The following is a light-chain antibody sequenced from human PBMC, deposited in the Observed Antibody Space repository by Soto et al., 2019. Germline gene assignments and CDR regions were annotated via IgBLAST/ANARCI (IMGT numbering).Light chain of an antibody. V-gene: IGKV3D-11*02. J-gene: IGKJ3*01. CDR2: DAS. CDR3: QRRSNWHRT. Sequence: EIVLTQSPATLSLSPGERATLSCRASQSVRSYLAWYQQKPGQAPRLLIYDASNRANGIPARFSGSGSETDFTLTISSQEPEDYAVYYCQRRSNWHRTFGPGTKVDIK. CDR1: QSVRSY.